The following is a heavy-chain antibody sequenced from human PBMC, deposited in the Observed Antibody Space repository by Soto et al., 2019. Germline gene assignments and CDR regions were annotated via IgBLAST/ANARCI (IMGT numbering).Heavy chain of an antibody. D-gene: IGHD2-21*01. J-gene: IGHJ5*02. V-gene: IGHV4-30-4*01. CDR2: IYYDGSA. CDR3: ARPMRDYGAQYYSWCDP. CDR1: GGSINTGDYY. Sequence: QVQLQESGPGLVKPSQTLSLTCTVSGGSINTGDYYWSWIRQPPGKSLEWIVNIYYDGSAFPNPFLRSRVSASVVTSKIQCSLNLLSVTAADTAVYYCARPMRDYGAQYYSWCDPWGQGALVTVSS.